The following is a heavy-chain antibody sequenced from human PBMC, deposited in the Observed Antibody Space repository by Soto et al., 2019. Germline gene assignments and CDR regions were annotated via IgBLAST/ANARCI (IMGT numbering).Heavy chain of an antibody. CDR1: GGTFSSYA. CDR3: ARELIGYCSSTSCPGVGYYGMDV. Sequence: QVQLVQSGAEVKKPGSSVKVSCKASGGTFSSYAISWVRQAPGQGLEWMGGIIPIFGTANYAQKFQGRVTITADESTSTGYMELSSLSSEDTAVYYCARELIGYCSSTSCPGVGYYGMDVWGQGTTVTVSS. V-gene: IGHV1-69*01. J-gene: IGHJ6*02. CDR2: IIPIFGTA. D-gene: IGHD2-2*01.